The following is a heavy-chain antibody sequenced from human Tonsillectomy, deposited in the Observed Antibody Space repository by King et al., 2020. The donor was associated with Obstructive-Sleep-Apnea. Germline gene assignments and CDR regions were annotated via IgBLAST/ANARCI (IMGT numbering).Heavy chain of an antibody. J-gene: IGHJ6*02. CDR3: VKDRGSGWSGVYYYYGMDV. CDR2: ISWNSGDI. CDR1: RFIFDDYA. V-gene: IGHV3-9*01. Sequence: VQLVESGGGLVQPGRSLRLSCAASRFIFDDYAMHWVRQVPGKGLEWVSGISWNSGDIGYADSVKGRFTISRDNAKNSLYLQVNSLRAEDTALYFCVKDRGSGWSGVYYYYGMDVWGQGTTVTVSS. D-gene: IGHD6-19*01.